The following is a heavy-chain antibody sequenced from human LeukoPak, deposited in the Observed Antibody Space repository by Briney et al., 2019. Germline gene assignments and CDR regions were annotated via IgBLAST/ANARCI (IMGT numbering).Heavy chain of an antibody. CDR1: GFTFDYYW. CDR2: IKESGSEK. CDR3: ARDRDDGGFEY. J-gene: IGHJ4*02. Sequence: PGGPLRLSCAASGFTFDYYWMTWVRQAPGKGLEWLANIKESGSEKYYVDSVEGRFTISRDNAKNSLYLQMNSLRAEDTAVYYCARDRDDGGFEYWGQGTLVTVSS. D-gene: IGHD4-23*01. V-gene: IGHV3-7*01.